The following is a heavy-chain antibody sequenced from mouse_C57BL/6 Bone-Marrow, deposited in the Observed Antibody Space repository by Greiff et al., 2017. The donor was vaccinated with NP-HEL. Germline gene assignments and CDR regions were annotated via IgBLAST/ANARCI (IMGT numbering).Heavy chain of an antibody. V-gene: IGHV1-59*01. D-gene: IGHD1-1*01. J-gene: IGHJ3*01. CDR1: GYTFTSYW. Sequence: QVQLQQSGAELVRPGTSVKLSCKASGYTFTSYWMHWVKQRPGQGLEWIGVIDPSDSYTNYNQKFKGKATLTVDTSSSTAYMQLSSLTSEDSAVYYCGGSPFAYWGQGTLVTVSA. CDR3: GGSPFAY. CDR2: IDPSDSYT.